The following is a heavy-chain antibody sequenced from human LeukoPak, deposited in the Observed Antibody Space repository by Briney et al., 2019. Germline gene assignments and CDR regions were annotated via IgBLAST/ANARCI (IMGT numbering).Heavy chain of an antibody. CDR1: GFTFSSYG. Sequence: GGSLRLSCAASGFTFSSYGMHWVRQAPGKGLEWVAVIWYDGSNKYYADSVKGRFTISRDNSKNTLYLQMNSLRAEDTAVYYCARDIVATIDAFDIWGQGTMVTVPS. D-gene: IGHD5-12*01. V-gene: IGHV3-33*01. CDR2: IWYDGSNK. J-gene: IGHJ3*02. CDR3: ARDIVATIDAFDI.